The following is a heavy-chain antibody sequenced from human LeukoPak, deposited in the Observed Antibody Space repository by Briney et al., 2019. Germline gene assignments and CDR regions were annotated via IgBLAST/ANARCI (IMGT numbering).Heavy chain of an antibody. J-gene: IGHJ3*02. D-gene: IGHD3-3*01. CDR1: GFTFSSYA. CDR3: AKSYYDFWSGLDAFDI. Sequence: GGSLRLSCAASGFTFSSYAMSWVRQAPGKGLEWVSAISGSGGSTYYADSVKGRFTISRDNSKNTLYLQMNSLRAEDTAVYYCAKSYYDFWSGLDAFDIWGQGTMVTVSS. V-gene: IGHV3-23*01. CDR2: ISGSGGST.